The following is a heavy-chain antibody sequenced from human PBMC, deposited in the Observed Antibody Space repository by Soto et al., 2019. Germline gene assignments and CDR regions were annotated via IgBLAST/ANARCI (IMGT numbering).Heavy chain of an antibody. CDR1: GQSFSGPS. J-gene: IGHJ4*02. CDR3: ARGSGIVALPGELEDVNYDY. CDR2: INESGST. D-gene: IGHD1-1*01. Sequence: QVQLQQWGAGLVKPSETLSLSCAVYGQSFSGPSWAWIRQPPGEGLEWIGDINESGSTYYNPSLKSRVTISTDTSKNQFSLKLSSVSAADTAAYFCARGSGIVALPGELEDVNYDYWGQGTLVNVSS. V-gene: IGHV4-34*01.